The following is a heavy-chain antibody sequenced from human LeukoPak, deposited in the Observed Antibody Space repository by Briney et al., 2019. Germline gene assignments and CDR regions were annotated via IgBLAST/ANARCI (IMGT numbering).Heavy chain of an antibody. J-gene: IGHJ4*02. D-gene: IGHD5-12*01. V-gene: IGHV3-30*18. CDR3: AKEWLRLATFDY. Sequence: GGSLRLSCAASGFTFSSYGMHWVRQAPGKGLEWVAVISYDGSNKYYADSVKGRFTISRDNSKNTLYLQMNSLRAEDTAVYYCAKEWLRLATFDYWGQGTLVTVSS. CDR2: ISYDGSNK. CDR1: GFTFSSYG.